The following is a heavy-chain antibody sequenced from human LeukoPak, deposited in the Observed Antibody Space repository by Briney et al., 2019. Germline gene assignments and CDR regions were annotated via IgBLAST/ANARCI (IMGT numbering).Heavy chain of an antibody. D-gene: IGHD3-22*01. CDR1: GASISSYY. CDR2: IYYSGST. V-gene: IGHV4-59*01. CDR3: ARVRGVVVPPYFDY. J-gene: IGHJ4*02. Sequence: SETLSLTCVVSGASISSYYWSWIRQPPGKGLEWIGYIYYSGSTSYNPSLKSRVTISVDTSKNQFSLRLSSVTAAGTAVYYCARVRGVVVPPYFDYWGQGTLVTVSS.